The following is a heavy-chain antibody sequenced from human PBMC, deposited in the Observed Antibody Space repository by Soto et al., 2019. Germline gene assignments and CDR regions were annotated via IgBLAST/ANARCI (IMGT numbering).Heavy chain of an antibody. CDR2: VHYRGSA. J-gene: IGHJ4*02. V-gene: IGHV4-39*01. CDR3: ARHRWGSGSYSGLLDF. Sequence: QLQLQESGPGLVKPSETLSLTCSVSGGSISTSSYFWGWIRQPPGKGLEWVGAVHYRGSANYRSSLQSRVTISVDTSQNQFSLRLRSVTAADTAVYYCARHRWGSGSYSGLLDFWGQGALVTVSS. D-gene: IGHD3-10*01. CDR1: GGSISTSSYF.